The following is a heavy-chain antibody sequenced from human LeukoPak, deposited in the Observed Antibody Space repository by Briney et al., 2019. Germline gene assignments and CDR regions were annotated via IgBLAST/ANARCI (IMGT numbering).Heavy chain of an antibody. CDR1: GGAFNSGDYF. CDR2: IYYSGST. Sequence: TSSQTLSLTCSVSGGAFNSGDYFWSWVRQPPGRGLEWIGHIYYSGSTYYNPSLKSRVTISVDTSKNQFSLKLSSVTAADTAMYYCARVPPTSNSGWTFDAFDIWGQGTMVTVSS. CDR3: ARVPPTSNSGWTFDAFDI. D-gene: IGHD6-19*01. J-gene: IGHJ3*02. V-gene: IGHV4-30-4*01.